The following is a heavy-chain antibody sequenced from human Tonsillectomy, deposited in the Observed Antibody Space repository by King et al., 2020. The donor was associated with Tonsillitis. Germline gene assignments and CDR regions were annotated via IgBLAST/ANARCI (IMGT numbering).Heavy chain of an antibody. Sequence: HVQLVESGGGVVQPGRSLRLSCAASGFTFSNYGMHWVRQAPGKGLEWVTVISYDGTNKYYADSVKGRFTISRDNSKNTLYLQMNSLRAEDTAVYYCAKGPRPYGEGEDWYSYYYGLDVWGQGTTVTVSS. CDR1: GFTFSNYG. V-gene: IGHV3-30*18. CDR3: AKGPRPYGEGEDWYSYYYGLDV. J-gene: IGHJ6*02. D-gene: IGHD3-9*01. CDR2: ISYDGTNK.